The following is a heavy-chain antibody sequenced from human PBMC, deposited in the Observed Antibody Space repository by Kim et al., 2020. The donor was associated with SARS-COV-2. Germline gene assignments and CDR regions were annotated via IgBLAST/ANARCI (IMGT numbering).Heavy chain of an antibody. Sequence: GGSLRLSCEASGSRVSDYAISWNRHAPGKGLEWVADINGGGLSMKCADSVNARFSISMDHAINSLSLQMNSLTPEDKAVHYCVREPSTWGQGPLVTVSS. CDR2: INGGGLSM. V-gene: IGHV3-11*01. CDR3: VREPST. J-gene: IGHJ5*02. D-gene: IGHD6-6*01. CDR1: GSRVSDYA.